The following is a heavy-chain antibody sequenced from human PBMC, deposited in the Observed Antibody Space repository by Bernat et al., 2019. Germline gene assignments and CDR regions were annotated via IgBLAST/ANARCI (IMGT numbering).Heavy chain of an antibody. CDR3: TWIGDYYYRMDI. J-gene: IGHJ6*02. V-gene: IGHV3-15*01. CDR2: IKSQGGGGTV. Sequence: EVQLVESGGDLVKPGGSLRLSCAASGFTFSHAWMSWVRQAPGKGLEWVGRIKSQGGGGTVDYAAPVKGRFTISRDDSKNTLYLQMNSPKAEDTAVYYCTWIGDYYYRMDIWGQGTTVTVSS. D-gene: IGHD5-12*01. CDR1: GFTFSHAW.